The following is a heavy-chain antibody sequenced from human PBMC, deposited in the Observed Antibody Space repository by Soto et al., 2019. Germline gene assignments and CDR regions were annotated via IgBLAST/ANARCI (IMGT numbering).Heavy chain of an antibody. J-gene: IGHJ5*02. D-gene: IGHD1-7*01. CDR2: IYYRGST. Sequence: QVQLQESGPGLVKPSETLSLTCTVSGGSINSYYWSWIRQPPGKGLEWIGYIYYRGSTNYNPSLKSRITISADTSKTQFSLKLSSVTAADTAVYYCARHISSGTNIAAIRSFDPWGQGTLVTVSS. CDR1: GGSINSYY. CDR3: ARHISSGTNIAAIRSFDP. V-gene: IGHV4-59*08.